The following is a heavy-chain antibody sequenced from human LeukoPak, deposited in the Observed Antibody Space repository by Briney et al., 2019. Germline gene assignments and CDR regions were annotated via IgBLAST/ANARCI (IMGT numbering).Heavy chain of an antibody. CDR3: ARASCSSTSCYSGDRYFDY. D-gene: IGHD2-2*02. CDR2: INSDGSST. J-gene: IGHJ4*02. CDR1: GFTFSSYW. Sequence: GGSLRFSCAASGFTFSSYWMHWVRQAPGKGLVWVSRINSDGSSTSYADSVKGRFTISRDNAKNTLYLQMNSLRAEDTAVYYCARASCSSTSCYSGDRYFDYWGQGTLVTVSS. V-gene: IGHV3-74*01.